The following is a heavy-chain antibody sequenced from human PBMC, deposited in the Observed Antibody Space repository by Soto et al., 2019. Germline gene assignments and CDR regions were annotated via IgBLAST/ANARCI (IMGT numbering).Heavy chain of an antibody. J-gene: IGHJ4*02. CDR2: INPKFGTT. V-gene: IGHV1-69*13. D-gene: IGHD4-17*01. Sequence: SVKVSCKAIGYGFTSHYMHWVRQAPGQGLEWMGGINPKFGTTNYAQKFRGRVTMTADESTSTAYMELNYLRSEDTAVYFCARELDPYYGGNSLSLDYWGQGTLVTVSS. CDR3: ARELDPYYGGNSLSLDY. CDR1: GYGFTSHY.